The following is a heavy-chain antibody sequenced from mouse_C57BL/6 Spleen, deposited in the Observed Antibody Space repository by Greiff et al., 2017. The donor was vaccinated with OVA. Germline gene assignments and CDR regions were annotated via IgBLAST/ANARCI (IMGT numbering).Heavy chain of an antibody. Sequence: VQLKQSGAELVRPGASVKLSCTASGFNIKDDYMHWVKQRPEQGLEWIGWIDPENGDTEYASKFQGKATITADTSSNTAYLQLSSLTSEDTAVYYCTTPGPWFAYRGHGPLVTGPA. CDR2: IDPENGDT. J-gene: IGHJ3*01. CDR1: GFNIKDDY. V-gene: IGHV14-4*01. CDR3: TTPGPWFAY.